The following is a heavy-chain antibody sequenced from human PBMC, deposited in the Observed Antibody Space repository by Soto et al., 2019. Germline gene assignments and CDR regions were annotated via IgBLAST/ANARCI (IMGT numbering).Heavy chain of an antibody. D-gene: IGHD3-3*01. CDR1: GGSISSGDYY. Sequence: PSETLSLTCTVSGGSISSGDYYWSWIRQPPGKGLEWIGYIYYSGSTYYNPSLKSRVTISVDTSKNQFSLKLSSVTAADTAVYYCARVGYYDFWSGFDYWGQGTLVTVSS. CDR3: ARVGYYDFWSGFDY. CDR2: IYYSGST. V-gene: IGHV4-30-4*01. J-gene: IGHJ4*02.